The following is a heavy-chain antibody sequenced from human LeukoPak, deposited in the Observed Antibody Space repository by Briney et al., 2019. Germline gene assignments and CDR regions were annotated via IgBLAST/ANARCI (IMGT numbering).Heavy chain of an antibody. D-gene: IGHD6-13*01. CDR1: GFAFSSHS. Sequence: PGGSLRLSCAASGFAFSSHSMNWVRQAPGKGQGWVSYISGSSGTIYYADSVKGRFTISRDNAKNSLYLQMNSLRDEDTAVYYCARRMAAAGTTTFDCWGQGTLVTVSS. V-gene: IGHV3-48*02. J-gene: IGHJ4*02. CDR2: ISGSSGTI. CDR3: ARRMAAAGTTTFDC.